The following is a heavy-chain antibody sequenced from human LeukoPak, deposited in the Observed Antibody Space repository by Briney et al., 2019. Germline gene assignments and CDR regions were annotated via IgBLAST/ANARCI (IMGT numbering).Heavy chain of an antibody. Sequence: GASVKVSCKASGYTFTGYYMRWVRQAPGQGLEWMGWINPNSGGTNYAQKFQGRVTMTRDTSISTAYMELSRLRSDDTAVYFCARSDTTMVRGVITPLGYWGQGTLVTVSS. CDR3: ARSDTTMVRGVITPLGY. J-gene: IGHJ4*02. V-gene: IGHV1-2*02. CDR1: GYTFTGYY. CDR2: INPNSGGT. D-gene: IGHD3-10*01.